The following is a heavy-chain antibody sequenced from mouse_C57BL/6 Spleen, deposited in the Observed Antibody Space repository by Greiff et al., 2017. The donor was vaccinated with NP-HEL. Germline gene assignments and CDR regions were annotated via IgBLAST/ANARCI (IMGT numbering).Heavy chain of an antibody. CDR2: IDPETGGT. D-gene: IGHD1-1*01. CDR1: GYTFTDYE. V-gene: IGHV1-15*01. CDR3: TRMITTVVARLFDY. Sequence: QVQLQQSGAELVRPGASVTLSCKASGYTFTDYEMHWVKQTPVHGLEWIGAIDPETGGTAYNQKFKGKAILTADKSSSTAYMELRSLTSEDSAVYYCTRMITTVVARLFDYWGQGTTLTVSS. J-gene: IGHJ2*01.